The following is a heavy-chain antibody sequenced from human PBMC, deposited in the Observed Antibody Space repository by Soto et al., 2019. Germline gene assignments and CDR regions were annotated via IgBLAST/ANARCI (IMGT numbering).Heavy chain of an antibody. CDR1: GGSISGYY. Sequence: PSETLSLTCTVSGGSISGYYWSWLRQPPGKGLEWIGYIYHIGSTNYNPSLKSRVTISVDRSKNQFSLKLSSVTAADTAVYYCARVPDVWGQGTTVTVSS. CDR3: ARVPDV. CDR2: IYHIGST. J-gene: IGHJ6*02. V-gene: IGHV4-59*12.